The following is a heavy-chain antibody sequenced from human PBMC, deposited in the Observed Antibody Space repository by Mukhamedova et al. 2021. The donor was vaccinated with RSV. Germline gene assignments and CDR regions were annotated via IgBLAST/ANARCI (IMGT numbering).Heavy chain of an antibody. V-gene: IGHV4-34*01. J-gene: IGHJ3*02. Sequence: GKGLEWIGEINHSGSTNCNPSLKSRVTISVDTSKNQFSLKLSSVTAADTAVYYCARGGYSSSCCLDAFDIWGQGTMVTVSS. CDR3: ARGGYSSSCCLDAFDI. D-gene: IGHD6-13*01. CDR2: INHSGST.